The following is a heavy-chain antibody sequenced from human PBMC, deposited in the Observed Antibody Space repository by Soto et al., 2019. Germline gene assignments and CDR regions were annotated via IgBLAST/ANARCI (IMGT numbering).Heavy chain of an antibody. J-gene: IGHJ6*02. Sequence: PVGSLRLSCAASGFTFSSYGMHWVRQAPGKGLEWVAVIWYDGSNKYYADSVKGRFTISRDNSKNTLYLQMNSLRAEDTAVYYCARDRVVAALSHGGGMDVWGQGTTVTVSS. CDR2: IWYDGSNK. D-gene: IGHD2-15*01. CDR1: GFTFSSYG. V-gene: IGHV3-33*01. CDR3: ARDRVVAALSHGGGMDV.